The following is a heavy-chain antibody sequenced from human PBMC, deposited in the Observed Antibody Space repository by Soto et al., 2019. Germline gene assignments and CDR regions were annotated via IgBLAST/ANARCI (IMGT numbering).Heavy chain of an antibody. CDR1: GFTFSSYS. CDR3: ARVRYYDSSGYQNAFDI. V-gene: IGHV3-21*01. D-gene: IGHD3-22*01. Sequence: EVQLVESGGGLVKPGGSLRLSCAASGFTFSSYSMNWVRQAPGKGLEWVSSISSSSSYIYYADSVKGRFTISRDNAKNSLYLQMNSLRAEDTAVYYCARVRYYDSSGYQNAFDIWGQGTMVTVSS. J-gene: IGHJ3*02. CDR2: ISSSSSYI.